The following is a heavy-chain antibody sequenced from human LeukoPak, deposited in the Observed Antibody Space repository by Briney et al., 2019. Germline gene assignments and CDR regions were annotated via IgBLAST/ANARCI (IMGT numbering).Heavy chain of an antibody. V-gene: IGHV4-59*01. D-gene: IGHD3-10*01. CDR2: IYYSGST. Sequence: SETLSLTCTVSGGSISSYYWGWIRQPPGKGLEWIGYIYYSGSTNYNPSLKSRVTISVDTSKNQFSLKLSSVTAADTAVYYCARVLTMVRGVITAYYMDVWGKGTTVTVSS. CDR3: ARVLTMVRGVITAYYMDV. CDR1: GGSISSYY. J-gene: IGHJ6*03.